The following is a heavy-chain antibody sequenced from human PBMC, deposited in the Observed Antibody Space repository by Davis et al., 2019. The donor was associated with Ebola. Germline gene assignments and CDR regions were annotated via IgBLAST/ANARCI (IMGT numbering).Heavy chain of an antibody. Sequence: ASVKVSCKASGYTFTSYGISWVRQAPGQGLEWMGWISAYNGNTNYAQKLQGRVTMTTDTSTSTAYMELRSLRSEDTAVYYCARVELLYGMDVWGQGTTVTVSS. CDR3: ARVELLYGMDV. J-gene: IGHJ6*02. D-gene: IGHD1-7*01. CDR2: ISAYNGNT. V-gene: IGHV1-18*01. CDR1: GYTFTSYG.